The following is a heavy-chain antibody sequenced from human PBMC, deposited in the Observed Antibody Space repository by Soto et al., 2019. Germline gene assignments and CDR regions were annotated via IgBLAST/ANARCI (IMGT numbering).Heavy chain of an antibody. CDR1: GGSISSYY. CDR2: IYYSGST. Sequence: SETLSLTCTVSGGSISSYYWSWIRQPPGKGLEWIGYIYYSGSTNYNPSLKSRVTISVDTSKNQFSLKLSSVTAADTAVYYCARGPSYYGGNYLNFDYWGQGTLVTVSS. D-gene: IGHD4-17*01. CDR3: ARGPSYYGGNYLNFDY. J-gene: IGHJ4*02. V-gene: IGHV4-59*01.